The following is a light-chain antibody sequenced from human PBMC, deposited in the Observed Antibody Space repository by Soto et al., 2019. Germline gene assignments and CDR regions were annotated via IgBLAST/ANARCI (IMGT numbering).Light chain of an antibody. V-gene: IGKV1-5*03. J-gene: IGKJ5*01. CDR3: QQFRSFPIT. Sequence: DFQMTQSPSTLSASVGDRVTITCRTSQNIRSRLAWFQQKPGKAPKLLIYQASTLESGVPSRFSGSGAGTEFTLTISSLQPDDFATYYCQQFRSFPITFGQGTRLEI. CDR1: QNIRSR. CDR2: QAS.